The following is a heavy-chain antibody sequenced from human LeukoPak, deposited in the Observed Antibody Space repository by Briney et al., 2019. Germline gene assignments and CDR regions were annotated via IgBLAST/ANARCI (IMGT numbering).Heavy chain of an antibody. Sequence: GSVTVSCKASGYIFTSYAMHWVGQAPGQRLEWMGWINAGNGKTKYLQKLQGRAAITIDTSASTAYMALSNQTSEDTDVYYCVRAVITMVRGYYFDYWGQRTLVTVSS. D-gene: IGHD3-10*01. J-gene: IGHJ4*02. CDR1: GYIFTSYA. CDR3: VRAVITMVRGYYFDY. V-gene: IGHV1-3*01. CDR2: INAGNGKT.